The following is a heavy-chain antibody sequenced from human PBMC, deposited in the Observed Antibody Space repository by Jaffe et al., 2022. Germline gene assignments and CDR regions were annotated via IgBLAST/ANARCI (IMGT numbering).Heavy chain of an antibody. Sequence: QVQLVQSGAEVKKPGASVKVSCKASGYTFTGYYMHWVRQAPGQGLEWMGRINPNSGGTNYAQKFQGRVTMTRDTSISTAYMELSRLRSDDTAVYYCARGTMVQGVLSRDAFDIWGQGTMVTVSS. CDR1: GYTFTGYY. V-gene: IGHV1-2*06. D-gene: IGHD3-10*01. CDR3: ARGTMVQGVLSRDAFDI. J-gene: IGHJ3*02. CDR2: INPNSGGT.